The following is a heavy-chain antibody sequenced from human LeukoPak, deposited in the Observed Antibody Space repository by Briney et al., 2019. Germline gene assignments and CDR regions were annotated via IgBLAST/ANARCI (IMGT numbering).Heavy chain of an antibody. V-gene: IGHV4-34*01. J-gene: IGHJ4*02. Sequence: SETLSLTCTVSGGSISSYYWSWIRQPPGKGLEWIGEINHSGSTNYNPSLKSRVTISVDTSKNQFSLKLSSVTAADTAVYYCARHRRSSGWAYWGQGTLVTVSS. CDR1: GGSISSYY. CDR3: ARHRRSSGWAY. D-gene: IGHD6-19*01. CDR2: INHSGST.